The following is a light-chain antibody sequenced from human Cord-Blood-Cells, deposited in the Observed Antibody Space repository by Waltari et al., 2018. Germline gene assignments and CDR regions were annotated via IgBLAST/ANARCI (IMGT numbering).Light chain of an antibody. CDR3: QVWDSSSDHV. J-gene: IGLJ1*01. CDR1: NLGLKS. Sequence: SSVLSQPPSGLVAPGKPAGLTCGGTNLGLKSVYWYQQKPGQAPVLVVYDDSDRPSGIPERFSGSNSGNTATLTISRVEAGDEADYYCQVWDSSSDHVFGTGTKVTVL. V-gene: IGLV3-21*03. CDR2: DDS.